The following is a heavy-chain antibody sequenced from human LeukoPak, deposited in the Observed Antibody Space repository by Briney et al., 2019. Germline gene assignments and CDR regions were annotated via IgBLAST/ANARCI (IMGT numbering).Heavy chain of an antibody. D-gene: IGHD1-26*01. CDR2: IYYSGST. CDR3: AREGALGSRSFDY. Sequence: PSETLSLTCTVSGGSISSYYWSWIRQPPGKGLEWIGYIYYSGSTNYNPSLKSRVTISVDTSKNQFSLKLSSVTAADTAVYYCAREGALGSRSFDYWGQGILVTVSS. V-gene: IGHV4-59*12. CDR1: GGSISSYY. J-gene: IGHJ4*02.